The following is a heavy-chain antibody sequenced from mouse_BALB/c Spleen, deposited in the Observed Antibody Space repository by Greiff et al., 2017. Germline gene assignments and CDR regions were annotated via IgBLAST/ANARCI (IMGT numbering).Heavy chain of an antibody. V-gene: IGHV7-3*02. Sequence: EVKLVESGGGLVQPGGSLRLSCATSGFTFTDYYMGWVRQPPGKALEWLGFIRNKANGYTTEYSASVKGRFTISRDNSQSILYLQMNTLRAEDSATYYCARGSRAMDYWGQGTSVTVSS. CDR3: ARGSRAMDY. CDR2: IRNKANGYTT. J-gene: IGHJ4*01. CDR1: GFTFTDYY.